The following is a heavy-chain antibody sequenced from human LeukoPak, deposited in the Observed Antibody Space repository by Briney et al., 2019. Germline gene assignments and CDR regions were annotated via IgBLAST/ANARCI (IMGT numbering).Heavy chain of an antibody. Sequence: ASVKVSCKASGYTFTSYGISWVRQAPGQGLEWMGWISAYNGNTNYAQKLQGRVTMTTDTSTSTAHMELRSLRSDDTAVYYCARDPVTRYYGSGSYSRKKFDYWGQGTLVTVSS. CDR2: ISAYNGNT. CDR1: GYTFTSYG. D-gene: IGHD3-10*01. J-gene: IGHJ4*02. CDR3: ARDPVTRYYGSGSYSRKKFDY. V-gene: IGHV1-18*01.